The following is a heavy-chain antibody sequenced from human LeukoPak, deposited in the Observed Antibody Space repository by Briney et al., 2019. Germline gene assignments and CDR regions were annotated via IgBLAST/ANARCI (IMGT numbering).Heavy chain of an antibody. J-gene: IGHJ5*02. Sequence: GASVKVSCXASGGTFSSYAISWVRQAPGQGLEWMGGIIPIFGTANYAHKFHGRVTITADESTSTAYMELSSLRSEDTSVYYCARHHGGTYYDFWSGYSNWFDPWGQGTLVTVSS. D-gene: IGHD3-3*01. V-gene: IGHV1-69*01. CDR3: ARHHGGTYYDFWSGYSNWFDP. CDR1: GGTFSSYA. CDR2: IIPIFGTA.